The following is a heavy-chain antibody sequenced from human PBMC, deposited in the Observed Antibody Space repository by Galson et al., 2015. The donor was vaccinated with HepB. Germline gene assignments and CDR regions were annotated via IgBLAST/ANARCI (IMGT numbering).Heavy chain of an antibody. CDR3: AKGQGYYYGASGYFPDY. V-gene: IGHV3-23*01. D-gene: IGHD3-22*01. J-gene: IGHJ4*02. Sequence: SLRLSCAASGFTFDNYAMAWVRQAPGKGLEWVPAISGSGINTYYGDTVMGRFTISRDSSKNTVYLQMNSLSAEDTAVYYCAKGQGYYYGASGYFPDYWGQGTLVAVSS. CDR1: GFTFDNYA. CDR2: ISGSGINT.